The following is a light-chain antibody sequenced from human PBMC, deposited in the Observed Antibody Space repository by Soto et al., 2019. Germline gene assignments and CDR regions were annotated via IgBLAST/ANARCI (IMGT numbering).Light chain of an antibody. CDR1: SSDVGAYNY. CDR3: SSHGGANNFYV. CDR2: EVT. J-gene: IGLJ1*01. V-gene: IGLV2-8*01. Sequence: QSVLTQPPSASESPGQSVTISGTGTSSDVGAYNYVSWYQQHPGKVPKLIIYEVTKRPSGVPDRFSASKSGNTASLTVSGLQAEDEADYYCSSHGGANNFYVFGTGTKVTVL.